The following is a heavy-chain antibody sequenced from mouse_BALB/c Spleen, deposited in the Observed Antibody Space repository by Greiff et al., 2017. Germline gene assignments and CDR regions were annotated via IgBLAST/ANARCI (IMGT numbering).Heavy chain of an antibody. CDR1: GFNIKDTY. CDR2: IDPANGNT. J-gene: IGHJ4*01. V-gene: IGHV14-3*02. CDR3: ARGILLFYAMDY. Sequence: VQLKESGAELVKPGASVKLSCTASGFNIKDTYMHWVKQRPEQGLEWIGRIDPANGNTKYDPKFQGKATITADTSSNTAYLQLSSLTSEDTAVYYCARGILLFYAMDYWGQGTSVTVSS.